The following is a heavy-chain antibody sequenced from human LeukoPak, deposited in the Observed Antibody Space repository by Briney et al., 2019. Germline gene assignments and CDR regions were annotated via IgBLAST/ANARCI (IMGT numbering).Heavy chain of an antibody. CDR3: ASGWLPGDY. Sequence: SETLSLTCTVSGGSISSSSYYWGWIRQPPGKGLEWIGSIYYSGSTYYNPSLKSRVTISVDTSKNQFSLKLSSVTAADTAVYCCASGWLPGDYWGQGTLVTVSS. J-gene: IGHJ4*02. CDR2: IYYSGST. V-gene: IGHV4-39*07. D-gene: IGHD5-24*01. CDR1: GGSISSSSYY.